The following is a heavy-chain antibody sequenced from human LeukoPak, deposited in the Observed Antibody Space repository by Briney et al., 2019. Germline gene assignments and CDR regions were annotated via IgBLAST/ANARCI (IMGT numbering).Heavy chain of an antibody. CDR3: AKVRLAAAGTRASDALDI. CDR1: GFTFRNYA. CDR2: ISGSGGST. D-gene: IGHD6-13*01. V-gene: IGHV3-23*01. J-gene: IGHJ3*02. Sequence: GGSLRLSCAASGFTFRNYAMSWVRQAPAKGLEWVSTISGSGGSTYYADSVKGRFTISRDNSKNTVYLQMNSLRAEDTAVCYCAKVRLAAAGTRASDALDIWGQGTMVTVSS.